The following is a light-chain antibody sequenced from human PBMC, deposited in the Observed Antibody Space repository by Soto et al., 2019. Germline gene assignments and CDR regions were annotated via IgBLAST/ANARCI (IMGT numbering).Light chain of an antibody. CDR2: GAS. CDR3: QQCGSSPLFG. V-gene: IGKV3-20*01. CDR1: QSVISNH. Sequence: EIVLTQSPGTLSLSPGERATLSCRASQSVISNHLAWYQQKTGQAPRLLIYGASSRATGIPDRFSGSGSGTDFTLTISRLEPEDFAVYYCQQCGSSPLFGFGPGTKVDIK. J-gene: IGKJ3*01.